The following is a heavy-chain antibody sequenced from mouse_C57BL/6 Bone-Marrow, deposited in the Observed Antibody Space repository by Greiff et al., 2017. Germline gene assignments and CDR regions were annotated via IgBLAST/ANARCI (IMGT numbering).Heavy chain of an antibody. CDR1: GYPFTGYW. Sequence: QVQLQQSGAELMKPGASVKLSCKATGYPFTGYWIEWVKQRPGHGLAWIGEILPGSGSTNYNEKFKGKATFTADTSSNTAYMPLSSLTTEDSAIYYCARGSYSNYFAWFAYWGQGTLVTVSA. D-gene: IGHD2-5*01. V-gene: IGHV1-9*01. CDR3: ARGSYSNYFAWFAY. CDR2: ILPGSGST. J-gene: IGHJ3*01.